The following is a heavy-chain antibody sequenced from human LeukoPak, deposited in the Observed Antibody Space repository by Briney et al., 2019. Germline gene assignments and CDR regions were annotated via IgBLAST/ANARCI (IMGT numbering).Heavy chain of an antibody. J-gene: IGHJ4*02. CDR2: IYSGGST. Sequence: GGSLRLSCTASRFIASSNYMSWVRQAPGNGLERVSLIYSGGSTYYADSVMGRSTISRDKSNNTLYLQTNSLRAEDTAVYYCATGGRSGVAFESWGQGTLVTVSS. CDR3: ATGGRSGVAFES. V-gene: IGHV3-53*01. D-gene: IGHD2-15*01. CDR1: RFIASSNY.